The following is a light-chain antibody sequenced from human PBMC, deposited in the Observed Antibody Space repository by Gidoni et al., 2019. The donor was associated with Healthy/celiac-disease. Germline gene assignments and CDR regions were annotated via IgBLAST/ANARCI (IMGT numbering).Light chain of an antibody. CDR3: QRTYNAPLLP. Sequence: DIQLPQTHSSLSASVGDRVTITCRVSQGISSYFNWYRQKQGKVPKRLISRASNLQSGVPSRFSGSGSGTDFTLTISSLQPEHVATYYGQRTYNAPLLPFGGGTKVEIK. CDR1: QGISSY. CDR2: RAS. J-gene: IGKJ4*01. V-gene: IGKV1-27*01.